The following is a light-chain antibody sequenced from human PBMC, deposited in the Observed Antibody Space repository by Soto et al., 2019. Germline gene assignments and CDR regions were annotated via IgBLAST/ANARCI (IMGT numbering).Light chain of an antibody. CDR1: QSVSSY. Sequence: EIVLTQSPGTLSLSPGERAILSCRASQSVSSYLAWYQQKPGRAPRLLIYDASNRATGIPARFSGSGSGTDFTLTISSLEPEDFAVYDCQQRSNWPLFTFGHGTKVDIK. CDR3: QQRSNWPLFT. V-gene: IGKV3-11*01. CDR2: DAS. J-gene: IGKJ3*01.